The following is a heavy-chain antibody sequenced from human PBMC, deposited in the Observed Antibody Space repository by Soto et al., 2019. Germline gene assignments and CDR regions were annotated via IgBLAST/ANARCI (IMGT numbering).Heavy chain of an antibody. CDR3: ARDLSGRADV. CDR2: LNEDGSFT. J-gene: IGHJ6*02. D-gene: IGHD3-10*01. CDR1: EFTFSSYW. Sequence: GGSLRLSCVASEFTFSSYWMHWVRQVPGKGLVWVSRLNEDGSFTTYADSVKGRFTISRDNAKKTLYLQMNSLRAEDTAVYYCARDLSGRADVWGQGTTVTVSS. V-gene: IGHV3-74*01.